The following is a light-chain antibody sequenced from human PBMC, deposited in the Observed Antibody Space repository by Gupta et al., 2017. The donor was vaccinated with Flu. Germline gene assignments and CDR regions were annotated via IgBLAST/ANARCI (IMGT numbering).Light chain of an antibody. V-gene: IGKV2-30*01. CDR3: VEGSRWSWA. Sequence: VTRGQPAYVSCRSSQSIVYGDGNTYLQWCQQRAGQSPRGIIYQFSHRESGVPDRFSGSGSGTDCTLKSSRVEDEDAGIYYCVEGSRWSWAFGQGTKVEIK. J-gene: IGKJ1*01. CDR2: QFS. CDR1: QSIVYGDGNTY.